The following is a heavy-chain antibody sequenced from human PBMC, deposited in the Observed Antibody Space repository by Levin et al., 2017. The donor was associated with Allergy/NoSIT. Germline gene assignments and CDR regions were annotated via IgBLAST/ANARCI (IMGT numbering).Heavy chain of an antibody. D-gene: IGHD3-10*01. CDR1: GFTVSSNY. J-gene: IGHJ3*01. Sequence: GESLKISCAASGFTVSSNYMSWVRQAPGKGLEWVSDIYSGGSTYYADSVKGRFTISRDNSKNTLHLEMNSLRAGDTAVYYCARDGSGSHGSAFDVWGQGTMVTVSS. CDR2: IYSGGST. CDR3: ARDGSGSHGSAFDV. V-gene: IGHV3-53*01.